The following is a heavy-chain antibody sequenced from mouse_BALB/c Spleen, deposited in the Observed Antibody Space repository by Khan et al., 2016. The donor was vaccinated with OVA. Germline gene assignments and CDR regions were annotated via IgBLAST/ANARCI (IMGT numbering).Heavy chain of an antibody. CDR3: ALPSYDPRDFDV. CDR2: IAPANGNT. CDR1: GFTIKDTY. V-gene: IGHV14-3*02. D-gene: IGHD2-3*01. Sequence: EVQLQQSGAALVKPGASVDLSCTASGFTIKDTYIHWVKQRPEQGLEWIGRIAPANGNTKYDPKFQGKATITADTSSNTSYLRLSSLTSEDTAVYCCALPSYDPRDFDVWGAGTTVTVSS. J-gene: IGHJ1*01.